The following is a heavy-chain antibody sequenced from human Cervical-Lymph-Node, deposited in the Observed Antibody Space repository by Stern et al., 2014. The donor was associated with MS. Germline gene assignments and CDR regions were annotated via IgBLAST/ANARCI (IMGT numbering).Heavy chain of an antibody. CDR2: ISYDGRDK. CDR1: GFVFRRYA. V-gene: IGHV3-30*04. D-gene: IGHD1-26*01. CDR3: AKGGSGSYLD. J-gene: IGHJ4*02. Sequence: MQLVESGGGVVQPGRSLRLSCAASGFVFRRYALHWVRQAPGEGLEWVALISYDGRDKYSTDSVKGRFTVSRDNSNNTVDLEMNSLRLEDTAVYYCAKGGSGSYLDWGQGSLVTVSS.